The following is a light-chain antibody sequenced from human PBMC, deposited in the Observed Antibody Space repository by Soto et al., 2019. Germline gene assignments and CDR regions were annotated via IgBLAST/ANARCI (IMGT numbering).Light chain of an antibody. J-gene: IGLJ1*01. CDR3: SSYSSTTTREV. CDR1: SSDIGGYNA. CDR2: EVT. V-gene: IGLV2-14*01. Sequence: QSVLTQPASVSGSPGQTITISCTGTSSDIGGYNAVSWYQHHPGKAPKLIIYEVTHRPSGASDRFSASKSGNTASLTISGLQAEDEADYFCSSYSSTTTREVFGTGTKVTVL.